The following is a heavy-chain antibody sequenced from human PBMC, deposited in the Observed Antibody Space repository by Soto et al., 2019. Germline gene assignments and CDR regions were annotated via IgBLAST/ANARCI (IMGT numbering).Heavy chain of an antibody. CDR2: IIPILGIA. J-gene: IGHJ6*03. CDR1: GGTFSSYT. D-gene: IGHD3-9*01. CDR3: AVGDYDILTGYFGYYMDV. Sequence: QVQLVQSGAEVKKPGSSVKVSCKASGGTFSSYTISWVRQAPGQGLEWMGRIIPILGIANYAQKFQGRVTITADKYTSTVYMELSSLRSEDTAVYYCAVGDYDILTGYFGYYMDVWGKGTTVTVSS. V-gene: IGHV1-69*02.